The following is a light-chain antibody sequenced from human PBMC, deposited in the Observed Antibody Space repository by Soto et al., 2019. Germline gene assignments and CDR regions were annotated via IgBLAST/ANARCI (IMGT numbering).Light chain of an antibody. V-gene: IGKV1-39*01. CDR1: QSISNY. CDR2: AAS. CDR3: EQTYSSPET. Sequence: DIQMTPSPSSLSASVGDRVTITCRASQSISNYLNWFQQIPGNPPRLLIYAASTLQGGVPSRFSGRGSGTDFTLTISSLQPEDFATYYCEQTYSSPETFGQGTKVEI. J-gene: IGKJ1*01.